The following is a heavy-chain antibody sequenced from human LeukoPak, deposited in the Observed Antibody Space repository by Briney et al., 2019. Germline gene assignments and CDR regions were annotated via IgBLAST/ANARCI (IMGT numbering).Heavy chain of an antibody. J-gene: IGHJ4*02. CDR1: GGSISSSSYY. D-gene: IGHD6-19*01. Sequence: PSETLSLTCTVSGGSISSSSYYWGWIRQPPGKGLEWIGSIYYSGSTYYNPSLKSRVTISVDTSKNQFSLKLSSVTAADTAVYYCAREKYSSGLKADESNKHFDYWGQGTLVTVSS. CDR2: IYYSGST. V-gene: IGHV4-39*07. CDR3: AREKYSSGLKADESNKHFDY.